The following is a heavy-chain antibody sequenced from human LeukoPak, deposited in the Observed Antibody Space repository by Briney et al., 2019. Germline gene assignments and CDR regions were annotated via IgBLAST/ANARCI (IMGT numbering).Heavy chain of an antibody. Sequence: SETLSLTCAVYGGSFSGYYWSWIRQPPGKGLEWIGEINHSGSTNYNPSLKSRVTISVDTSKNQSSLKLNSVTAADTAVYYCARGEYSGYDYYFDYWGQGTLVTVSS. CDR3: ARGEYSGYDYYFDY. CDR2: INHSGST. J-gene: IGHJ4*02. D-gene: IGHD5-12*01. V-gene: IGHV4-34*01. CDR1: GGSFSGYY.